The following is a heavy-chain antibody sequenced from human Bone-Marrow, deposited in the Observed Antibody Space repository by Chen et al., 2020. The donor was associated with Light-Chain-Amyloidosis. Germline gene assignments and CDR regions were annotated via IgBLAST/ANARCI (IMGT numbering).Heavy chain of an antibody. D-gene: IGHD5-12*01. CDR1: GYTFPNYW. CDR2: IQPYDSDA. V-gene: IGHV5-51*01. J-gene: IGHJ4*02. Sequence: EVQLEQYGPEVKKHWESLKISCKGSGYTFPNYWNGWVRQMPGKGLEWMGVIQPYDSDASYSPTFEGQVTSSADKAITRAYLQWRSLKASDTAMYYCASRRDGYNFDYWGQGSLVTVSS. CDR3: ASRRDGYNFDY.